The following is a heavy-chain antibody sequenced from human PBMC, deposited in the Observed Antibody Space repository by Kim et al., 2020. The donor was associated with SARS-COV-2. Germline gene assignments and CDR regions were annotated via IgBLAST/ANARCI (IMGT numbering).Heavy chain of an antibody. CDR3: ARDPGRALRMFDY. D-gene: IGHD6-13*01. Sequence: GGSLRLSCSASGFSFSSYSMNWVRQAPGKGLEWVPSIDSNSRYIYHADSVRGRFVSSRDNAKNSLYLQMNSLRAEDTAVYYCARDPGRALRMFDYWGQGTLVTVSS. J-gene: IGHJ4*02. V-gene: IGHV3-21*01. CDR1: GFSFSSYS. CDR2: IDSNSRYI.